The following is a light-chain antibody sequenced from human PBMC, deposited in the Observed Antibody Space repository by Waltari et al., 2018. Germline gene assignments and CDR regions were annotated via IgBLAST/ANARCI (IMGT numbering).Light chain of an antibody. V-gene: IGLV3-21*01. J-gene: IGLJ2*01. CDR3: QVWDSGRDQVV. CDR2: YDS. CDR1: KVGSKS. Sequence: SYELTQAPSVSVAPGKTATITCGGNKVGSKSVHWFQQKTGQAPVLVIYYDSDRPSGIPGRCAGSNTGNTATLTSSRVEAGDEADYYCQVWDSGRDQVVFGGGTKLAGL.